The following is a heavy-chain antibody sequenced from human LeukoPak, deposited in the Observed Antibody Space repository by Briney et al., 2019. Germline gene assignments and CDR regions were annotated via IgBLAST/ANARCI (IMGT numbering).Heavy chain of an antibody. CDR3: AKRGMTKIVVVPAAIENNWFDP. CDR2: ISGSGGST. J-gene: IGHJ5*02. V-gene: IGHV3-23*01. CDR1: GFTFSSYA. Sequence: GGSLRLSCAASGFTFSSYAMSWVRQAPGKGLEWVSAISGSGGSTYHADSVKGRFTISRDNSKNTLYLQMNSLRAEDTAVYYCAKRGMTKIVVVPAAIENNWFDPWGQGTLVTVSS. D-gene: IGHD2-2*02.